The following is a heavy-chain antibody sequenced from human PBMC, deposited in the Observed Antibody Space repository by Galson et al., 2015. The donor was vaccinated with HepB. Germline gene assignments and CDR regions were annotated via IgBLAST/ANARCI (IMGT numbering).Heavy chain of an antibody. CDR1: GFTFSSYG. CDR2: ISYDGSNK. CDR3: AKAAMVRVPYYFDY. J-gene: IGHJ4*02. V-gene: IGHV3-30*18. D-gene: IGHD3-10*01. Sequence: SLRLSCAASGFTFSSYGMHWVRQAPGKGLEWVAVISYDGSNKYYADSVKGRFTISRDNSKNTLYLQMNSLRAEDTAVYYCAKAAMVRVPYYFDYWGQGTLVTVSS.